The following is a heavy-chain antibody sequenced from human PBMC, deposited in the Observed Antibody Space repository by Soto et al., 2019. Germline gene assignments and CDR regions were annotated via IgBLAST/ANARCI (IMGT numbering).Heavy chain of an antibody. V-gene: IGHV5-51*01. CDR1: GYSFTSYW. J-gene: IGHJ4*02. CDR2: IYPGDSDT. D-gene: IGHD3-3*01. CDR3: ARVERDFWSGYYSFDY. Sequence: GESVKISCNGSGYSFTSYWIGWVRQMPWKGLEWMGIIYPGDSDTRYSPSFQGQVTISADKSISTAYLQWSSLKASDTAMYYCARVERDFWSGYYSFDYWGQGTLVTVSS.